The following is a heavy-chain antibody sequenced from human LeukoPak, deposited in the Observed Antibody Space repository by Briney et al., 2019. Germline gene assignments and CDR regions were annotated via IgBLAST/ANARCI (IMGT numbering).Heavy chain of an antibody. J-gene: IGHJ6*02. CDR2: ISGRDDST. CDR1: GFTVTNYA. CDR3: ASTSNRQLSLNYYYYGMDV. D-gene: IGHD3-16*02. Sequence: GGSLRLSCAASGFTVTNYAMYWVRQAPGKGLEWVSAISGRDDSTYYADSVKGRFTISRDTSKNTLFLQMNSLRAEDTAVYYCASTSNRQLSLNYYYYGMDVWGQGTTVTVSS. V-gene: IGHV3-23*01.